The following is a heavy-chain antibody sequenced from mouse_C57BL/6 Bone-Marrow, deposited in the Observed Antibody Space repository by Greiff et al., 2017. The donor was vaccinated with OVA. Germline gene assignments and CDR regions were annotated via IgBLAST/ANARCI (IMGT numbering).Heavy chain of an antibody. CDR3: ARGYYYGSSPLAY. CDR1: GFSLSTSGMG. Sequence: QVTLKVSGPGILQSSQTLSLPCSFSGFSLSTSGMGVSWIRQPSGKGLEWLAHIYWDADQRYTPSLKSRLTLSKDTSRNQVFLKITSVDTADTATYYCARGYYYGSSPLAYWGQGTLVTVSA. J-gene: IGHJ3*01. D-gene: IGHD1-1*01. V-gene: IGHV8-12*01. CDR2: IYWDADQ.